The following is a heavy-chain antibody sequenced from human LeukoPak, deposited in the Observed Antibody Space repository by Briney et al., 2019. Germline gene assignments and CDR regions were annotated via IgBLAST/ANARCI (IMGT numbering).Heavy chain of an antibody. CDR1: GFTFSSYS. V-gene: IGHV3-48*01. CDR2: ISSSSSTI. D-gene: IGHD2-2*01. CDR3: AKRHNYAPRRQYFQH. Sequence: QSGGSLRLSCAASGFTFSSYSMNWVRQAPGKGLEWVSYISSSSSTIYYADSVKGRFTISRDNAKNTLYLQMNSLRAEDTAVYYCAKRHNYAPRRQYFQHWGQGTLVTVSS. J-gene: IGHJ1*01.